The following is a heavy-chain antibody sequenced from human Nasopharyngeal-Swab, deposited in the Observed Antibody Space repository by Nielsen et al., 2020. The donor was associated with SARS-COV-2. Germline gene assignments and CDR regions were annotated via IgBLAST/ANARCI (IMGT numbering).Heavy chain of an antibody. CDR2: IIPIFGTA. D-gene: IGHD6-13*01. CDR3: VTSSSKTINYYYYMDV. V-gene: IGHV1-69*01. Sequence: WVRQAPGQGLEWMGGIIPIFGTANYAQKFQGRATITADESTSTAYMELSSLRSEDTAVYYCVTSSSKTINYYYYMDVWGKGTTVTVSS. J-gene: IGHJ6*03.